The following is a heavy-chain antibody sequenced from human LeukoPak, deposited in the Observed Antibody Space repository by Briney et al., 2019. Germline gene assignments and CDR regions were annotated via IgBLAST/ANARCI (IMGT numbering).Heavy chain of an antibody. CDR2: IRYDGSNK. Sequence: PGGSLRLSCAASGFTFSSYVMHWVRQAPGKGLEWVAFIRYDGSNKYYSDSVKGRFTISRDNSKNTLYLQMNSLRPEDTAVYYCAKDPCDHTYGWSRRYFDYWGQGTLVTVSS. D-gene: IGHD5-18*01. CDR3: AKDPCDHTYGWSRRYFDY. CDR1: GFTFSSYV. J-gene: IGHJ4*02. V-gene: IGHV3-30*02.